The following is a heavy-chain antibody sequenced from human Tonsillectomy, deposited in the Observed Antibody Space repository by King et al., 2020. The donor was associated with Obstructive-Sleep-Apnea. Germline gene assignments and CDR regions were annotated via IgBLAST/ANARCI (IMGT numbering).Heavy chain of an antibody. Sequence: QLVQSGAEVKKPGASVKVSCRASGYIFSDYYIHWVRQAPGQGLEWMGWINPDRGGTDYAQRFQGRVTMTRDTSISTAYMELRGLKSDDTAVYYCARDSGPGGSRTTWFDPWGQGTLVTVSS. CDR1: GYIFSDYY. CDR2: INPDRGGT. D-gene: IGHD1-7*01. CDR3: ARDSGPGGSRTTWFDP. J-gene: IGHJ5*02. V-gene: IGHV1-2*02.